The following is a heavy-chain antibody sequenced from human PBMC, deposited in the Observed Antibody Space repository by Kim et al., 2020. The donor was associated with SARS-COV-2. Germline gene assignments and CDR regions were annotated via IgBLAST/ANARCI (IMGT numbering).Heavy chain of an antibody. J-gene: IGHJ4*02. CDR3: ARHFPGIAAAVSPFDY. Sequence: GASLKISCKGSGYSFTSYWISWVRQMPGKGLEWMGRIDPSDSYTNYSPSFQGHVTISADKSISTAYLQWSSLKASDTAMYYCARHFPGIAAAVSPFDYWGQGTLVTVSS. D-gene: IGHD6-13*01. V-gene: IGHV5-10-1*01. CDR2: IDPSDSYT. CDR1: GYSFTSYW.